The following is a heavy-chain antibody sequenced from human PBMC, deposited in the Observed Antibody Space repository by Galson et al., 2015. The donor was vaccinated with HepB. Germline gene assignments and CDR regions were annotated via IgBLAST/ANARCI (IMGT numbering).Heavy chain of an antibody. D-gene: IGHD1-26*01. Sequence: SLRLSCAASGFTFSDYYMSWIRQAPGKGLEWVSYISSSSSYKNYADSVKGRFTISRDNAKNSLYLQMNGLRAEDTAVYYCARGGTGSYYVSDYWGQGTLVTVSS. CDR2: ISSSSSYK. CDR3: ARGGTGSYYVSDY. V-gene: IGHV3-11*06. J-gene: IGHJ4*02. CDR1: GFTFSDYY.